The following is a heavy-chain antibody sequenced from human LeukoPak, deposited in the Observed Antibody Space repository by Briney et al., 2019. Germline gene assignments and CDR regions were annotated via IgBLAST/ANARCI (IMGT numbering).Heavy chain of an antibody. CDR3: ARVTTVVTPNFFDY. D-gene: IGHD4-23*01. J-gene: IGHJ4*02. CDR1: GYSFISYW. V-gene: IGHV5-51*01. Sequence: GESLKISCKGSGYSFISYWIGWVRQMPGKGLEWLGIIYPGDSDTRYSPSFQGQVTISADKSISTAYLQWSSLKASDTAMYYCARVTTVVTPNFFDYWGQGTLVTVSS. CDR2: IYPGDSDT.